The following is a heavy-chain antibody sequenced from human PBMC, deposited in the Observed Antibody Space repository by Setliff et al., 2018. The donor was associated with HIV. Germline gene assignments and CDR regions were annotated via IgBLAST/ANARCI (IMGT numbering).Heavy chain of an antibody. J-gene: IGHJ4*02. Sequence: GASVKVSCKVSGFTLREVSMHWVRQAPGKGLEWMGYFDPEDSETVYAQKFQGRVTMTEDTSTNTAYMELSGLRSGDTAVYYCAIDMVGGWLRPMPDFWGQGALVTV. CDR2: FDPEDSET. CDR3: AIDMVGGWLRPMPDF. D-gene: IGHD2-2*01. V-gene: IGHV1-24*01. CDR1: GFTLREVS.